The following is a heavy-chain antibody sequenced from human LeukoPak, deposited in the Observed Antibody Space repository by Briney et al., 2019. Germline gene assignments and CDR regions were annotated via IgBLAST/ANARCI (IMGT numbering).Heavy chain of an antibody. CDR2: INSDGSST. Sequence: GGSLRLSCAASGFTFSSYWMSWVRQAPGKGLVWVSRINSDGSSTSYADSVKGRFTISRDNAKNTLYLQMNSLRAEDTAVFYCARGGPITMIVVVTYYFDYWGQGTLVTVSS. J-gene: IGHJ4*02. CDR3: ARGGPITMIVVVTYYFDY. D-gene: IGHD3-22*01. CDR1: GFTFSSYW. V-gene: IGHV3-74*01.